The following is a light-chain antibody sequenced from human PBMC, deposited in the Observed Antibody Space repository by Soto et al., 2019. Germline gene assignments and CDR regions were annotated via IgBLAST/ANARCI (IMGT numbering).Light chain of an antibody. CDR1: SSNVGSYNR. J-gene: IGLJ1*01. CDR3: CSYAGGTLFYV. CDR2: EVD. Sequence: QSALTQPASVSGSPGQSITISCTGTSSNVGSYNRVSWYEYHPGKAPKLLIYEVDKRPSGISNRFSGSKSGNTAPLTISGLQTEDEADYYCCSYAGGTLFYVFGTGTKVTVL. V-gene: IGLV2-23*02.